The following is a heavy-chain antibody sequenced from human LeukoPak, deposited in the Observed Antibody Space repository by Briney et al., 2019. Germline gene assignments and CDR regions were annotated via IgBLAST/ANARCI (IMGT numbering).Heavy chain of an antibody. V-gene: IGHV3-9*01. CDR3: AKGHTYGLGESYLDF. J-gene: IGHJ4*02. Sequence: GGTLRLSCEASGYTFDDYAMHWVRHAPGEGLEWVSAISWNSGSIVYADSVKGRFTISRDNGKNSLYLQMNSLRTEDTALYYCAKGHTYGLGESYLDFWGQGTLVSVSS. CDR2: ISWNSGSI. CDR1: GYTFDDYA. D-gene: IGHD5-18*01.